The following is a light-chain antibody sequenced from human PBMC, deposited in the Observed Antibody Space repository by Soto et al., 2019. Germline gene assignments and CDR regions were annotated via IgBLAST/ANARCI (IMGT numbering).Light chain of an antibody. CDR1: QSVSSN. J-gene: IGKJ2*01. V-gene: IGKV3-15*01. CDR2: GAS. CDR3: QQYKNWPYT. Sequence: EIVMTQSPATLSVSPGERATLSCRASQSVSSNLAWYQQQPGQAPRLLISGASTGATGIPARISGSGSGTEFTLTISSLQSEDVAVYYCQQYKNWPYTLGQGTKLEIK.